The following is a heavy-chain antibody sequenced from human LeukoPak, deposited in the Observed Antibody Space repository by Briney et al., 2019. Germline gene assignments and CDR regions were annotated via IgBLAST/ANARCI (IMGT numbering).Heavy chain of an antibody. CDR1: GFTFSSYG. V-gene: IGHV3-23*01. D-gene: IGHD1-26*01. CDR2: ISGSGGST. J-gene: IGHJ1*01. Sequence: GGSLRLSCAASGFTFSSYGMSWVRQAPGKGLEWVSAISGSGGSTYYADSVKGRFTISRDNSKNTLYLQMNSLRAEDTAVYYCAKDPIVGATPEYFQHWGQGTLVTVSS. CDR3: AKDPIVGATPEYFQH.